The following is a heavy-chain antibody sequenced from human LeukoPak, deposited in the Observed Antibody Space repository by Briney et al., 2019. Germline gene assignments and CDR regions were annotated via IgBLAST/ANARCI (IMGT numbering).Heavy chain of an antibody. V-gene: IGHV4-61*02. J-gene: IGHJ3*02. CDR3: ARGIGASYDSSRDAFDI. D-gene: IGHD3-22*01. CDR1: AGSINSGDYY. Sequence: SETLSLTCTVSAGSINSGDYYWSWLRQPGGKGLEWIGRIYSPGTNYNYNPSLKSRVTISIDTPKNQFSLKLTSVTAEDTAVYYCARGIGASYDSSRDAFDIWGQGTMVTVSS. CDR2: IYSPGTN.